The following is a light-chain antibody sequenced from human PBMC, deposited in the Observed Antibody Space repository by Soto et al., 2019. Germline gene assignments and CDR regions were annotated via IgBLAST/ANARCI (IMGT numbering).Light chain of an antibody. J-gene: IGKJ2*01. CDR2: GAS. V-gene: IGKV3-20*01. CDR3: QQYSSSPPKYT. CDR1: QSVSSSS. Sequence: EIVLTQSPGTLSLSPGERATLSCRASQSVSSSSLAWYQRKPGQAPRLLIYGASSRATGIPDRFSGSGSGTDFTLTISRLEPEDFAVYYCQQYSSSPPKYTFGQGTKLEIK.